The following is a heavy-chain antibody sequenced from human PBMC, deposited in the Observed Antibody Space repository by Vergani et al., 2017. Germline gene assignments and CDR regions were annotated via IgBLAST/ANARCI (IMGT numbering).Heavy chain of an antibody. V-gene: IGHV1-46*01. Sequence: QVQLVQSGAEVKKPGASVKVSCKASGYTFTSYYMHWVRQAPGQGLEWMGIINPSGGSTSYAQKFQGRVTMTRDTSTSTVYMELSSLRSEDTAVYYCERGGFIVVVPAAMLGWFDPWGQGTLVTVSS. D-gene: IGHD2-2*01. CDR1: GYTFTSYY. CDR3: ERGGFIVVVPAAMLGWFDP. J-gene: IGHJ5*02. CDR2: INPSGGST.